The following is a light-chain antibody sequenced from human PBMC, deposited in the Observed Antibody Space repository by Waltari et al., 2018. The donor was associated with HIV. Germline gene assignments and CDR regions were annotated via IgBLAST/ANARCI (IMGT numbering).Light chain of an antibody. CDR2: DVS. CDR1: SSDVGGYIY. V-gene: IGLV2-14*03. J-gene: IGLJ1*01. Sequence: QSALTQPASVSGSPGQSINISCTGTSSDVGGYIYLSWYQQHPGKAPKLMIYDVSNRPSGVSNRFSGSKSGNTASLTISGLQAEDEADYYCSSYTSSSTYVFGTGTKVTVL. CDR3: SSYTSSSTYV.